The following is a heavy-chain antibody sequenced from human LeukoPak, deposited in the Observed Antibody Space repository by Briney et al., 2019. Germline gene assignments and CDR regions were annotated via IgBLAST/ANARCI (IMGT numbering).Heavy chain of an antibody. CDR3: AKVKVGATIDY. J-gene: IGHJ4*02. CDR1: GFTFRSYA. CDR2: ISESGVGT. V-gene: IGHV3-23*01. Sequence: GGSLRLSCAASGFTFRSYAMNWVRQAPGKGLEWVSGISESGVGTNYADSVKGRFTSSRDNSKNTLYLQMNSLRAEDTAVYYCAKVKVGATIDYGGQGTLVTVSS. D-gene: IGHD1-26*01.